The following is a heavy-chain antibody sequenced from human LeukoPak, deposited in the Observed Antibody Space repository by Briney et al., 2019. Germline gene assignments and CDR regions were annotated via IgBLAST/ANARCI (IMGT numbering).Heavy chain of an antibody. Sequence: SVKVSCKASGGTFSNYAISWVRQAPGQGLEWMGRIIPFLDTSTYARKFQGRLIFTADKSTNIAYMELSSLRFQDTAMYYCAREGEAEAAAGLYGLDVWGQGTTVTVSS. CDR2: IIPFLDTS. CDR3: AREGEAEAAAGLYGLDV. V-gene: IGHV1-69*04. J-gene: IGHJ6*02. CDR1: GGTFSNYA. D-gene: IGHD6-25*01.